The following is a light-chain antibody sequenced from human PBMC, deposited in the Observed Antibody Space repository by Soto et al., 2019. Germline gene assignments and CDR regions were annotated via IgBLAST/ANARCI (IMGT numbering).Light chain of an antibody. V-gene: IGKV3-20*01. Sequence: EIVLTQSPATLSLSPGERATLSCRASQSVKTFLAWYQQKPGQAPRVLIYGASTRVTGTPDRFSGSGSGTDFTFTISRLEPEDSAVYYCQQYGNSVTFGGGTKVDNK. CDR1: QSVKTF. CDR2: GAS. CDR3: QQYGNSVT. J-gene: IGKJ4*01.